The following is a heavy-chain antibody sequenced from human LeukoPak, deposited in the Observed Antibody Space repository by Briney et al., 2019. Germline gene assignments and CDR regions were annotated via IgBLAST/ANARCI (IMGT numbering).Heavy chain of an antibody. CDR2: ISSSTNTI. CDR3: ARDGRSGSYFDY. D-gene: IGHD1-26*01. J-gene: IGHJ4*02. CDR1: GFTFSSYW. Sequence: GGSLRLSCAASGFTFSSYWMHWVRQAPGKGLVWVSYISSSTNTIYYADSVKGRFTISRDNAKNSLYLQMNSLRAEDTAVYYCARDGRSGSYFDYWGQGTLVTVSS. V-gene: IGHV3-48*04.